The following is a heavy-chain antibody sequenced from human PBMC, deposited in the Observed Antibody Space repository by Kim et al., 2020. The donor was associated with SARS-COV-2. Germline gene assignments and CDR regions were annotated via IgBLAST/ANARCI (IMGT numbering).Heavy chain of an antibody. CDR2: IWYDGSNK. CDR3: ARVPYNWNYLYYYYGMDV. J-gene: IGHJ6*02. Sequence: GGSLRLSCAASGFTFSSYGMHWVRQAPGKGLEWVAVIWYDGSNKYYADSVKGRFTISRDNSKNTLYLQMNSLRAEDTAVYYCARVPYNWNYLYYYYGMDVWGQGTTVTVSS. D-gene: IGHD1-7*01. V-gene: IGHV3-33*01. CDR1: GFTFSSYG.